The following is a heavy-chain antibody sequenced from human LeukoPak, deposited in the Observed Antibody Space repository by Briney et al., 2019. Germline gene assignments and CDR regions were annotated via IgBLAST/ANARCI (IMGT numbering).Heavy chain of an antibody. Sequence: PSETLSLTCADYGGSFSGYYWSWIRQPPGKGLEWIGEINHSGSTNYNPSLKSRVTISVDTSKNQFSLKLSSVTTADTAVYYCAMEVPREGYYDSSGFSHWGQGTLVTVSS. CDR3: AMEVPREGYYDSSGFSH. J-gene: IGHJ4*02. CDR2: INHSGST. V-gene: IGHV4-34*01. CDR1: GGSFSGYY. D-gene: IGHD3-22*01.